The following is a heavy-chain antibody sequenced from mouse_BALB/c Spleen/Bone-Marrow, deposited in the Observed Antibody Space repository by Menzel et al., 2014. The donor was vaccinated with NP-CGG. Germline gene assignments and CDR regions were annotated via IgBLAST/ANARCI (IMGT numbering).Heavy chain of an antibody. D-gene: IGHD6-5*01. V-gene: IGHV1S132*01. J-gene: IGHJ2*01. Sequence: QVQLQQSGAELVKPGASVKLSCKTSGYTFTSYWIQWVKQRPGQGLGWIGEIFPGTGTTYYNEKFKDKATLTIDTSSNTSYIQLNILTSNHSAIYFSTKKPISTVISTSYYFNYWGQRSTLTVSS. CDR3: TKKPISTVISTSYYFNY. CDR1: GYTFTSYW. CDR2: IFPGTGTT.